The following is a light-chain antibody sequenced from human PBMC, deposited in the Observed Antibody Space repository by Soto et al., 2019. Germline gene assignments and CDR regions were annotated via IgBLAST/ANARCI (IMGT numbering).Light chain of an antibody. V-gene: IGKV3-20*01. J-gene: IGKJ1*01. CDR1: QSVSSNY. CDR2: GAF. CDR3: QQYGSSPRT. Sequence: TVCRETTRTLSFSPGEKDTLSGRASQSVSSNYLAWYQQKPGQAPRLLIYGAFKRATGIPDRFSGSGSGTDFTLTISRMEPEDFAAYCCQQYGSSPRTFGQGTKVDIK.